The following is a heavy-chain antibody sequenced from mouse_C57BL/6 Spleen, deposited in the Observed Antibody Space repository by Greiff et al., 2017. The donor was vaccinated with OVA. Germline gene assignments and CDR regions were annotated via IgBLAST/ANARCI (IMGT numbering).Heavy chain of an antibody. CDR2: ISNGGGST. Sequence: EVKLMESGGGLVQPGGSLKLSCAASGFTFSDYYMYWVRQTPEKRLEWVAYISNGGGSTYYPDTVKGRFTISRDNAKNTLYLQMSRLKSEDTAMYYCARMDSSSYFDYWGQGTTLTVSS. D-gene: IGHD1-1*01. J-gene: IGHJ2*01. CDR3: ARMDSSSYFDY. V-gene: IGHV5-12*01. CDR1: GFTFSDYY.